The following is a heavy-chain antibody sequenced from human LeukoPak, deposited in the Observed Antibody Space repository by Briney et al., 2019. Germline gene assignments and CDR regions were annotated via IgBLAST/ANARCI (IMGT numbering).Heavy chain of an antibody. V-gene: IGHV3-23*01. CDR2: ISGSGGST. J-gene: IGHJ4*02. CDR3: AAVGAPWSMYFDY. D-gene: IGHD3-3*01. CDR1: GFMFSFYA. Sequence: GGSLRLSCAASGFMFSFYAMSWVRQAPGKGLEWVSGISGSGGSTYYTDSVKGRFTISRDSSKKTLYLQMKSLRAEDTAVYYCAAVGAPWSMYFDYWGQGSLVTVSS.